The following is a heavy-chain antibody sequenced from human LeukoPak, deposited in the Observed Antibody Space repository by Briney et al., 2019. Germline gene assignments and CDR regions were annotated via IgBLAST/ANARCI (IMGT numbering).Heavy chain of an antibody. J-gene: IGHJ3*02. CDR1: GGSISSSSYY. CDR3: ARQWAVTSPAFDI. CDR2: IYYSGST. D-gene: IGHD4-17*01. Sequence: SETLSLTCTVSGGSISSSSYYWGGIRQPPGKGLEWIGSIYYSGSTSYNPSLKSRVTISVDTSKNQFSLKLSSVTAADTAVYYCARQWAVTSPAFDIWGQGTMVTVSS. V-gene: IGHV4-39*01.